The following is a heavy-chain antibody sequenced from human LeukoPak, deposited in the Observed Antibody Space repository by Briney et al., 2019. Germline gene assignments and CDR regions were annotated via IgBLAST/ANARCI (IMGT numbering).Heavy chain of an antibody. CDR2: IYTSGST. V-gene: IGHV4-61*02. J-gene: IGHJ3*02. Sequence: SQTLSLTCTVTGGSISSGSYYWSWIRQPAGKGLEWIGRIYTSGSTNYNPSLKSRVTISVDTSKNQFSLKLSSVTAADTAVYYCARGGLAVAGTRKAFDIWGQGTMVTVSS. CDR3: ARGGLAVAGTRKAFDI. CDR1: GGSISSGSYY. D-gene: IGHD6-19*01.